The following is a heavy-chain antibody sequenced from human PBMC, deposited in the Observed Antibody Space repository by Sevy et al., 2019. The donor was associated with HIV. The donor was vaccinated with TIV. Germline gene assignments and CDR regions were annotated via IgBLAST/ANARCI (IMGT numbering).Heavy chain of an antibody. CDR3: ATLGGSYSYYYYGMDV. CDR2: IYYSGST. CDR1: GGSISSSSYY. D-gene: IGHD1-26*01. V-gene: IGHV4-39*01. Sequence: SKTLSLTCTVSGGSISSSSYYWGWIRQPPGKGLEWIGSIYYSGSTYYNPSLKSRVTISVDTSKNQFSLKLSSVTAADTAVYYCATLGGSYSYYYYGMDVWGQWTTVTVSS. J-gene: IGHJ6*02.